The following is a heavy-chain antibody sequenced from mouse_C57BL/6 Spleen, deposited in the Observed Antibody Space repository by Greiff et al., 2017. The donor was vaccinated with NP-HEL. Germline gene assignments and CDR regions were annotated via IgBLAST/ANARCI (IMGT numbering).Heavy chain of an antibody. V-gene: IGHV7-3*01. J-gene: IGHJ4*01. Sequence: EVKLMESGGGLVQPGGSLSLSCAASGFTFTDYYMSWVRQPPGKALEWLGFIRNKANGYTTEYSASVKGRFTISRDNSQSILYLQMNALRAEDSATYYCARSHLTPWAMDYWGQGTSVTVSS. CDR1: GFTFTDYY. CDR3: ARSHLTPWAMDY. CDR2: IRNKANGYTT.